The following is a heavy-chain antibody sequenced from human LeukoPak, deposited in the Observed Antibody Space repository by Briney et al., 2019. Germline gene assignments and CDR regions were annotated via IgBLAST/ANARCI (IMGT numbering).Heavy chain of an antibody. CDR3: AKGGSNHKDRPITFDY. D-gene: IGHD1-26*01. J-gene: IGHJ4*02. Sequence: SVKVSCKASGGTFSSYAISWVRQAPGQGLEWMGGIIPIFGTANYAQKFQGRVTITTDESTSTAYMELSSLRSEDTAVYYCAKGGSNHKDRPITFDYWGQGTLVTVSS. CDR1: GGTFSSYA. CDR2: IIPIFGTA. V-gene: IGHV1-69*05.